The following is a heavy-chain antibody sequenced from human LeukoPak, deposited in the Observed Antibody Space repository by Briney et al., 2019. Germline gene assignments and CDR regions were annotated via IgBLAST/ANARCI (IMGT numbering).Heavy chain of an antibody. CDR2: IWYDGSDK. Sequence: PGGSLRLSCAASGFTFSSYTMHWVRQAPGKGLEWVALIWYDGSDKYYADSVKGRFTISRDNSKNTLYLQMNSLRAEDTAVYYCARVPTWGDYYYYGMDVWGQGTTVTVSS. D-gene: IGHD7-27*01. V-gene: IGHV3-33*01. CDR3: ARVPTWGDYYYYGMDV. CDR1: GFTFSSYT. J-gene: IGHJ6*02.